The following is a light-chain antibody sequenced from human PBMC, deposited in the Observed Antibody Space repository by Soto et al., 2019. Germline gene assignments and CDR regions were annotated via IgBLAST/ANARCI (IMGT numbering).Light chain of an antibody. CDR1: QSVSSY. V-gene: IGKV3-11*01. CDR3: QQRSNWLWT. Sequence: EIVLTQSPATLSLSPGERATLSCRASQSVSSYLVWYQQKPGQAPRLLIYDASNRATGIPARFSGSGSGTDFTLTISSLEPEDSAVYYCQQRSNWLWTFGQGTRVEIK. J-gene: IGKJ1*01. CDR2: DAS.